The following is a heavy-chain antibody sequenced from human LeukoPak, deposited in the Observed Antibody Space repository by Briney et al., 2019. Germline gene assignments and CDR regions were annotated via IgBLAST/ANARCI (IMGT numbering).Heavy chain of an antibody. CDR2: IYYSGST. J-gene: IGHJ4*02. Sequence: PSETLSLTCTVSAGSISSSSYYWGWIRQPPGKGLEWIGSIYYSGSTYYNPSLKSRVTISVDTSKNQFSLKLSSVTAADTAVYYCAGDNSKDTAMVTSDYWGQGTLVTVSS. V-gene: IGHV4-39*01. CDR3: AGDNSKDTAMVTSDY. CDR1: AGSISSSSYY. D-gene: IGHD5-18*01.